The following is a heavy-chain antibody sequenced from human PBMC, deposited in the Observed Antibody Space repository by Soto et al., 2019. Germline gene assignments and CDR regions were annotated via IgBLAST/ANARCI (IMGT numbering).Heavy chain of an antibody. Sequence: PSETLSLTCTVSGGSISSSSYYWGWIRQPPGKGLEWIGSIYYSGSTYYNPSLKSRVTISVDTSKNQFSLKLSSVTAADTAVYYCARQYRGSYYGYYGMDVWGQGTTVTVSS. D-gene: IGHD1-26*01. CDR1: GGSISSSSYY. V-gene: IGHV4-39*01. CDR2: IYYSGST. CDR3: ARQYRGSYYGYYGMDV. J-gene: IGHJ6*02.